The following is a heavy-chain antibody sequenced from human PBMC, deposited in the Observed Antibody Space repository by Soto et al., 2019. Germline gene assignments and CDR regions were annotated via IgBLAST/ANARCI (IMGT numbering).Heavy chain of an antibody. D-gene: IGHD3-10*01. Sequence: EVQLVESGGGLVQPGGSLRLSCAASGFTFSSYWMHWVRQAPGKGLVWVSRINSDGSSTRYADSVKGRFSISRDNAKKKLYLQMKSLRDEDTAVYYCARDGSGSYYNRYYYYGMDVWGQGTTVTVSS. CDR1: GFTFSSYW. J-gene: IGHJ6*02. CDR2: INSDGSST. CDR3: ARDGSGSYYNRYYYYGMDV. V-gene: IGHV3-74*01.